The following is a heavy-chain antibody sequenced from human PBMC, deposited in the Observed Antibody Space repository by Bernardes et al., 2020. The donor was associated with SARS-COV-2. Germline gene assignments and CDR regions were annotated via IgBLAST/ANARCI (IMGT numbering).Heavy chain of an antibody. V-gene: IGHV1-24*01. Sequence: ASVKVSCKLFGFPLSASSMHWVRQAPGKGLEWIGGFDPEDGETFYAQKFQGRVIMTEDTSTDTAYMELSSLRSEDTAVYYCAIDLGPFGVLIKYDFDYWGQGTLVTVSS. CDR3: AIDLGPFGVLIKYDFDY. CDR1: GFPLSASS. D-gene: IGHD3-3*01. CDR2: FDPEDGET. J-gene: IGHJ4*02.